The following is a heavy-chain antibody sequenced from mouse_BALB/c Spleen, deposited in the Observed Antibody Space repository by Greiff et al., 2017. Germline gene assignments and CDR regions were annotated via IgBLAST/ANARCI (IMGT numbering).Heavy chain of an antibody. V-gene: IGHV1-5*01. J-gene: IGHJ3*01. Sequence: EVKLVESGTVLARPGASVKMSCKASGYTFTSYWMHWVKQRPGQGLEWIGAIYPGNSDTSYNQKFKGKAKLTAVTSTSTAYMELSSLTNEDSAVYYCTNYYGSSWFAYWGQGTLVTVSA. CDR3: TNYYGSSWFAY. D-gene: IGHD1-1*01. CDR2: IYPGNSDT. CDR1: GYTFTSYW.